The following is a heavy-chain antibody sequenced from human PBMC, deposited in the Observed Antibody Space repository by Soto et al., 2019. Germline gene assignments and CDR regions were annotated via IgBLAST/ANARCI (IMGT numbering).Heavy chain of an antibody. CDR3: ARVGYDFWSGPHDY. V-gene: IGHV4-61*01. CDR1: GGSVSNSRYY. J-gene: IGHJ4*02. Sequence: SETLSLTCTVSGGSVSNSRYYWSWIRQPPGKGLEWIGYIFYSGTTNYNPSLKSRVTLSVDTSKNQFSLKLTSVTVADTAVYYCARVGYDFWSGPHDYWGQGTLVTVSS. D-gene: IGHD3-3*01. CDR2: IFYSGTT.